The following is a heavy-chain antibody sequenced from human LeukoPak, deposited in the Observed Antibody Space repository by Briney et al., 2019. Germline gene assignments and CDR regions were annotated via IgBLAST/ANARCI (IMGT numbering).Heavy chain of an antibody. D-gene: IGHD1-26*01. Sequence: PSETLSLTCTVSGGSIGSYYWSWIRQPPGKGLEWVGYIYYSGSTNYNPSLKSRVTISVDRSKNQFSLNLSSVTAADTAVYHCARLIYNGNYYSFDYWGQGTLVTVSS. CDR2: IYYSGST. CDR3: ARLIYNGNYYSFDY. J-gene: IGHJ4*02. V-gene: IGHV4-59*01. CDR1: GGSIGSYY.